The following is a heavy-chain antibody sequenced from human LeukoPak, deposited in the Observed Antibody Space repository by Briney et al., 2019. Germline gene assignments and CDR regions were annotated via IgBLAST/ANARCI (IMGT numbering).Heavy chain of an antibody. D-gene: IGHD3-9*01. CDR3: AKDSKWYYDILTGYYQYYYYYYMDV. V-gene: IGHV3-11*04. Sequence: GGSLRLSCAASGFTFSDYHMSWIRQAPGKGLEWVSYISSSGSTIYYADSVKGRFTISRDNAKNSLYLQMNSLRAEDTAVYYCAKDSKWYYDILTGYYQYYYYYYMDVWGKGTTVTISS. CDR1: GFTFSDYH. J-gene: IGHJ6*03. CDR2: ISSSGSTI.